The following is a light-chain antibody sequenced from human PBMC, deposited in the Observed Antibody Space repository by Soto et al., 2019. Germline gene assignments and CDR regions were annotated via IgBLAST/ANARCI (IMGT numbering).Light chain of an antibody. J-gene: IGLJ1*01. CDR1: SSDVGGYNY. CDR3: RSYAGSNNYV. Sequence: QAVLTQRPSASGSPGQSVTISCTGTSSDVGGYNYVSWYQQHPGKAPKLMIYEVSKRPSAIPDRFSGSKSGNTASLTVSGLQAEDEADYYCRSYAGSNNYVFGTGTKVTVL. CDR2: EVS. V-gene: IGLV2-8*01.